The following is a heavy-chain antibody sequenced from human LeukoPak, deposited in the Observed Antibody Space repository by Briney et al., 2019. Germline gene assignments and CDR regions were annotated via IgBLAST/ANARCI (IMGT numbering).Heavy chain of an antibody. CDR1: GGSISSYY. J-gene: IGHJ4*02. V-gene: IGHV4-59*01. D-gene: IGHD5-24*01. CDR2: IYYSGST. CDR3: ARTTTMPISYFDY. Sequence: SETLSLTCTVSGGSISSYYWSWIRQPPGKGQEWIGYIYYSGSTNYNPSLKSRVTISVDTSKNQFSLKLSSVTAADTAVYYCARTTTMPISYFDYWGQGTLVTVCS.